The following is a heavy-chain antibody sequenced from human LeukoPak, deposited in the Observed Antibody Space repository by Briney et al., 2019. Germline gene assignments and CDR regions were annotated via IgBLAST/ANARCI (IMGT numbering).Heavy chain of an antibody. D-gene: IGHD3-10*01. CDR1: GYTFTGYY. J-gene: IGHJ6*02. Sequence: ASVKVSCKASGYTFTGYYMHWVRQAPGQGLEWMGWINPNSGGTNYAQKFQGRVTMTRDTSISTAYMELSRLRSDDTAVYYCARIRGVQSYYYYGMDAWGQGTTVTVSS. V-gene: IGHV1-2*02. CDR3: ARIRGVQSYYYYGMDA. CDR2: INPNSGGT.